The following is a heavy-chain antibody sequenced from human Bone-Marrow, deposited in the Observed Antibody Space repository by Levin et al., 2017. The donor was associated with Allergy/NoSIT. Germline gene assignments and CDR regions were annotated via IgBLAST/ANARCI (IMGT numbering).Heavy chain of an antibody. D-gene: IGHD6-13*01. CDR1: GYTFTSYY. CDR3: ARDRIAVAATGGDY. J-gene: IGHJ4*02. V-gene: IGHV1-46*01. Sequence: AASVKVSCKASGYTFTSYYMHWVRQAPGQGLEWMGIINPSGGSTTYAQKFQGRVTMTRDTSTSTVYMDLSSLRSEDTAVYYCARDRIAVAATGGDYWGQGTLVTVAS. CDR2: INPSGGST.